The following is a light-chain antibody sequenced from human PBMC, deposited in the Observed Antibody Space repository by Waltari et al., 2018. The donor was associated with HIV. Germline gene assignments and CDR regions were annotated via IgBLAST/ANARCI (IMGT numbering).Light chain of an antibody. CDR3: QNYNNVPRT. V-gene: IGKV1-27*01. CDR2: AAS. CDR1: QSISNS. Sequence: DIQMTQSPSSLSASVGDRVTITCRASQSISNSLAWYQKKPGKVPQLLIYAASTLQSGVPSRFSGFGSGTNFTLAITSVRPGDIATYFCQNYNNVPRTFGQGTKVEIK. J-gene: IGKJ1*01.